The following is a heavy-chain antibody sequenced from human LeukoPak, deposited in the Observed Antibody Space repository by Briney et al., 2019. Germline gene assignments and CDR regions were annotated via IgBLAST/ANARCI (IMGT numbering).Heavy chain of an antibody. V-gene: IGHV3-48*04. Sequence: GGPLRLSCAVSGFTFRSYSMNWVRQAPGKGLEWVSYISTGSNTMYYADSVKGRFTISRDNAKNSLYLQMNSLRAEDTAVYYCARDEAAAGTASHWGQGTLVTVSS. CDR3: ARDEAAAGTASH. J-gene: IGHJ4*02. CDR1: GFTFRSYS. CDR2: ISTGSNTM. D-gene: IGHD6-13*01.